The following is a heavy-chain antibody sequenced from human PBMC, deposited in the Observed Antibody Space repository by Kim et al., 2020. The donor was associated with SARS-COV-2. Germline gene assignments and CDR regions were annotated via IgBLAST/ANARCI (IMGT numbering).Heavy chain of an antibody. V-gene: IGHV1-8*01. CDR1: GYTFTSYD. CDR3: ARGRVHRYIVSNYGMDV. Sequence: ASVKVSCKASGYTFTSYDINWVRQATGQGLEWMGWMNPNSGNTGYAQKFQGRVTMTRNTSISTAYMELSSLRSEDTAVYYCARGRVHRYIVSNYGMDVWGQGTTVTVSS. J-gene: IGHJ6*02. CDR2: MNPNSGNT. D-gene: IGHD2-21*01.